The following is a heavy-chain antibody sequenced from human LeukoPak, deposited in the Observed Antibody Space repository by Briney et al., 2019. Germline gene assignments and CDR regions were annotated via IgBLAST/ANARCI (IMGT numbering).Heavy chain of an antibody. CDR3: ASYSVMITFVGVIPKRAFDI. Sequence: SETLSLTCTVSGGSTSSSSYYWGWIRQPPGKGLEWIGRIYYSGSTYYNPSLKSRVTISVDTSKNQFSLKLSSVTAADTAVYYWASYSVMITFVGVIPKRAFDIWGQGTMVTVSS. V-gene: IGHV4-39*01. D-gene: IGHD3-16*02. J-gene: IGHJ3*02. CDR2: IYYSGST. CDR1: GGSTSSSSYY.